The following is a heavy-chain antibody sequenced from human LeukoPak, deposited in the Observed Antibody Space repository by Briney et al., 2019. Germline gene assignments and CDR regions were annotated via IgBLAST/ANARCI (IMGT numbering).Heavy chain of an antibody. J-gene: IGHJ4*02. CDR3: AKEVYGSGPYYLDY. Sequence: GGSLRLSCAASGFTFSSYSMNWVRQAPGKGLQWVSAISRGGDSPYYADSVKGRFTISRDNSRNTLYLQMNSLRAEDTAIYYCAKEVYGSGPYYLDYWGQGTLVTVSS. CDR2: ISRGGDSP. CDR1: GFTFSSYS. D-gene: IGHD3-10*01. V-gene: IGHV3-23*01.